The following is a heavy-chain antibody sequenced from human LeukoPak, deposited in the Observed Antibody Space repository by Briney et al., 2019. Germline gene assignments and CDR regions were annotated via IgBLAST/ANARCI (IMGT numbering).Heavy chain of an antibody. D-gene: IGHD5-24*01. J-gene: IGHJ6*03. CDR1: GFTFSSYS. CDR3: ASQDVNYYYMDV. CDR2: ISSSSSYI. Sequence: GGSLRLFCAASGFTFSSYSMNWVRQAPGKGLEWVSSISSSSSYICYADSLKSRFTISRDNAKNSLYLQMNSLRAEDKAVYYCASQDVNYYYMDVWGKGTTVTVPS. V-gene: IGHV3-21*01.